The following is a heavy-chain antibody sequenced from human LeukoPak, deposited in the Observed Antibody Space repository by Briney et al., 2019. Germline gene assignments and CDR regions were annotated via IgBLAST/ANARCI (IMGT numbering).Heavy chain of an antibody. CDR1: GYTFTSYG. V-gene: IGHV1-18*04. Sequence: GGAVTVSCMPSGYTFTSYGMSWVRQAPGKGLEWLGWIGAYNGDTNYAKKFQGRVTMTTDTSTSTAYIDLRRLRSDDTAVYYCTRDHCRGDNCPSFDYWGQGTLVTVSS. D-gene: IGHD2-15*01. J-gene: IGHJ4*02. CDR2: IGAYNGDT. CDR3: TRDHCRGDNCPSFDY.